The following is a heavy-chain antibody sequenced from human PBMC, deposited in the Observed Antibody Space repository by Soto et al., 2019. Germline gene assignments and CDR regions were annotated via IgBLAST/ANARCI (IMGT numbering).Heavy chain of an antibody. V-gene: IGHV4-34*01. D-gene: IGHD2-2*01. J-gene: IGHJ4*02. CDR3: ASTVVPAAMLGGDYYFDY. Sequence: QVQLQQWGAGLLKPSETLSLTCAVYGGSFSGYYWSWIRQPPGKGLEWIGEINHSGSTNYNPALKSRGTTSVDTSKNQFSMKLGSVTAADTAVYYCASTVVPAAMLGGDYYFDYWGQGTLVTVSS. CDR1: GGSFSGYY. CDR2: INHSGST.